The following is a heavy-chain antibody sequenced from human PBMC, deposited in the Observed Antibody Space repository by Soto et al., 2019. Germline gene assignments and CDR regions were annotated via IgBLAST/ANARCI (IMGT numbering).Heavy chain of an antibody. Sequence: ASLNVSCNASGGTFTSHTISWVLQAPGQGLEWMGRIIPILGIANYAQKFQGRVTITADKSTSTAYMELSSLRSEDTAVYYCAGAYYSNTSCYLDPWGQGTLVTVSS. CDR2: IIPILGIA. CDR3: AGAYYSNTSCYLDP. V-gene: IGHV1-69*02. J-gene: IGHJ5*02. D-gene: IGHD2-2*01. CDR1: GGTFTSHT.